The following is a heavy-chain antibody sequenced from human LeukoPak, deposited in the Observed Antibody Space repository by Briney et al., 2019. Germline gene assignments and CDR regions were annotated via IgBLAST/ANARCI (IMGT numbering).Heavy chain of an antibody. CDR2: IIPIFGTA. Sequence: EASVKVSCKASGGIFSSYVISWVRQAPGQGLEWMGGIIPIFGTANYAQKFQGRVTITADESTSTAYMELSSLRSEDTAVYYCARDLIPMADYYYMDVWGKGTTVTISS. CDR1: GGIFSSYV. CDR3: ARDLIPMADYYYMDV. D-gene: IGHD3-10*01. V-gene: IGHV1-69*13. J-gene: IGHJ6*03.